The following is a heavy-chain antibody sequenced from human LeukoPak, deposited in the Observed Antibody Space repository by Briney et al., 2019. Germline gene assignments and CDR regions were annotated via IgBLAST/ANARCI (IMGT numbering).Heavy chain of an antibody. CDR2: TIPICGTA. CDR1: GGTFTSYA. V-gene: IGHV1-69*13. CDR3: AGGYSYGYYYYGMDV. D-gene: IGHD5-18*01. Sequence: ASVKVSCKASGGTFTSYAISWVRQAPGQGLEWMGGTIPICGTANYAQKCEGRVTITADECTSTAYMELSSLRSEDTAVYYCAGGYSYGYYYYGMDVWGQGTTVTVSS. J-gene: IGHJ6*02.